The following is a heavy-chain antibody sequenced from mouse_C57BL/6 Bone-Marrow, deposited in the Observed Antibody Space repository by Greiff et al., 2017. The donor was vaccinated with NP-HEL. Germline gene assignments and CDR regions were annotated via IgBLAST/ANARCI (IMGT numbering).Heavy chain of an antibody. CDR3: TTVPYDCDVAY. CDR2: IDPENGAP. CDR1: GFHIKDDY. Sequence: VQLQQSGAELVRPGASVKLSCTASGFHIKDDYMHWVKQRPEQGLAWIGWIDPENGAPAYASKFQGKATLTADTSSNSAYLQLSCLTSEDSSGYYCTTVPYDCDVAYWGQGTLVTVSA. J-gene: IGHJ3*01. D-gene: IGHD2-4*01. V-gene: IGHV14-4*01.